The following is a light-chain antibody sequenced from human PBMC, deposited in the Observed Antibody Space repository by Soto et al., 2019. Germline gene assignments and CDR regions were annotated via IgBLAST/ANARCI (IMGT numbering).Light chain of an antibody. CDR2: VTSDGSH. V-gene: IGLV4-69*01. J-gene: IGLJ2*01. CDR3: ESWETGNVV. Sequence: QSVLTQSPSASAYLGDSGKLTCTLSSGHGNYVIAWHQQQPEKGPRYVMKVTSDGSHSKGDGIPDRLSGSSSGAERYLAISSHQSEDEGDYYCESWETGNVVFGGGTKLTVL. CDR1: SGHGNYV.